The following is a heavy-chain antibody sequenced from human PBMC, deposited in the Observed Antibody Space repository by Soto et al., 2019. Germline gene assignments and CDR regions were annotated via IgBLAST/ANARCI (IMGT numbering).Heavy chain of an antibody. CDR1: GYTFTGYY. J-gene: IGHJ4*02. V-gene: IGHV1-2*04. CDR2: INPNSGGT. CDR3: ARNGYSSSSPILVY. D-gene: IGHD6-6*01. Sequence: GASVKVSCKASGYTFTGYYMHWVRQAPGQGLEWMGWINPNSGGTNYAQKFQGWVTMTRDTSISTAYMELSRLRSDDTAVYYCARNGYSSSSPILVYWGQGTLVTVSS.